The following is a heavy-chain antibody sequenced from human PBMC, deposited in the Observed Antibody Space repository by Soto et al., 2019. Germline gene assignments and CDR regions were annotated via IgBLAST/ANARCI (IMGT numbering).Heavy chain of an antibody. V-gene: IGHV4-31*03. CDR1: GCSISSGGYY. CDR2: IYYSGST. J-gene: IGHJ4*02. CDR3: ASLSPRHEFDS. Sequence: QVHLQESGPGLVKPSQTLSLTCTVSGCSISSGGYYWSWIRQHPGKGLECLGYIYYSGSTYYNPSLKSRITISVAQSKNHFSLKLSSVTAADTAVSYCASLSPRHEFDSWGQGSLVTISS.